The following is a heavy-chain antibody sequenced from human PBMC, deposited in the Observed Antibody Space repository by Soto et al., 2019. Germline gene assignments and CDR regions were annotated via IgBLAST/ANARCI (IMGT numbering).Heavy chain of an antibody. Sequence: ASVKVSCRVSGYTLTELSMHWVRQAPGKGLEWMGGFDPEDGETIYAQKFQGRVTMTEDTSTDTAYMELSSLRSEDTAVYYCATGYSSSWYRGFNRRYYFDYWGQGTLVTVSS. J-gene: IGHJ4*02. CDR3: ATGYSSSWYRGFNRRYYFDY. CDR1: GYTLTELS. CDR2: FDPEDGET. D-gene: IGHD6-13*01. V-gene: IGHV1-24*01.